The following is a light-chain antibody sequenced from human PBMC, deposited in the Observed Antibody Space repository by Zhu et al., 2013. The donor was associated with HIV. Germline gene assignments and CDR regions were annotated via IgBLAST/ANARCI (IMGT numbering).Light chain of an antibody. CDR3: QQYYSTPRT. CDR2: WAS. J-gene: IGKJ1*01. Sequence: DIVMTQSPDSLTVSLGERATINCKSSQSVLYSSNGNNYLAWYQQKPGQPPKLLISWASTRESGVPDRFSGSGSGTDFTLTISSLQAEDVAVYYCQQYYSTPRTFGQGTKVEIK. CDR1: QSVLYSSNGNNY. V-gene: IGKV4-1*01.